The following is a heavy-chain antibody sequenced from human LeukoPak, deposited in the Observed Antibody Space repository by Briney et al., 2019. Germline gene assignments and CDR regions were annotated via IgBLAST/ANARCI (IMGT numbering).Heavy chain of an antibody. V-gene: IGHV3-21*01. Sequence: GGSLRLSCSASGFTFSSYSMNWVRQAPGKGLEWVSSISSSSSYIYYADSVKGRFTISRDNAKNSLYLQMNSLRAEDTAVYYCARDRSTYDFWSGSYYYYMDVWGKGTTVTVSS. CDR2: ISSSSSYI. CDR1: GFTFSSYS. D-gene: IGHD3-3*01. CDR3: ARDRSTYDFWSGSYYYYMDV. J-gene: IGHJ6*03.